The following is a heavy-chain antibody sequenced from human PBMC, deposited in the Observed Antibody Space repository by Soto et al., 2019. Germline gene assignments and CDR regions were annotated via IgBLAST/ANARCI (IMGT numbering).Heavy chain of an antibody. CDR3: ASLIFGVVIIHDGMDV. V-gene: IGHV4-39*01. CDR2: IYYSGST. CDR1: GVSISSSSYY. Sequence: PSETLSLTCTVSGVSISSSSYYWGWIRQPPGKGLEWIGSIYYSGSTYYNPSLKSRVTISVDTSKNQFSLKLSSVTAADTAVYYCASLIFGVVIIHDGMDVWGQGTTVTVSS. D-gene: IGHD3-3*01. J-gene: IGHJ6*02.